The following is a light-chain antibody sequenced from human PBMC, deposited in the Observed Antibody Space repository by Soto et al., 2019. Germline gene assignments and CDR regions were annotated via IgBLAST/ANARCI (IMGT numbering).Light chain of an antibody. J-gene: IGKJ1*01. CDR2: WAS. CDR3: QQYYSTPWT. CDR1: QSVLYSSNNKNY. Sequence: DIVMTQSPDXLAVSLGERATINCKSSQSVLYSSNNKNYLAWYQQKPGQPPKLLIYWASTRESGVPDRFSGSGSGTDFTLTISSLQAEDVAVYYCQQYYSTPWTFGQGTKVEIK. V-gene: IGKV4-1*01.